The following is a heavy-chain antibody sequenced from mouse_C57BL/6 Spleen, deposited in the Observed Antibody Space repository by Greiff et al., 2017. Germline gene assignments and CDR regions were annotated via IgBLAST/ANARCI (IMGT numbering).Heavy chain of an antibody. CDR2: INPNNGGT. CDR3: AREAYYSNYERYFDV. V-gene: IGHV1-18*01. J-gene: IGHJ1*03. CDR1: GYTFTDSN. D-gene: IGHD2-5*01. Sequence: EVQLQQSGPELVKPGASVKIPCKAPGYTFTDSNMDWGKQSHGKNLEWIGDINPNNGGTIYNQKFKGKATLTVDKSSSTAYMELRSLTSEDTAVYYCAREAYYSNYERYFDVWGTGTTVTVSS.